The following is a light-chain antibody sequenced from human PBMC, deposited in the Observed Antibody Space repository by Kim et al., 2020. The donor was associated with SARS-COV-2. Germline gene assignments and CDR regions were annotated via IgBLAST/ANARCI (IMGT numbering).Light chain of an antibody. CDR2: GKN. CDR3: NSRDSSGNHPHVV. Sequence: GQTVRITCQGDSLRSDYASWYQQKPGQAPVLVIYGKNNRPSGIPDRFSGSSSGNTASLTITGAQAEDEADYYCNSRDSSGNHPHVVFGGGTQLTVL. CDR1: SLRSDY. J-gene: IGLJ2*01. V-gene: IGLV3-19*01.